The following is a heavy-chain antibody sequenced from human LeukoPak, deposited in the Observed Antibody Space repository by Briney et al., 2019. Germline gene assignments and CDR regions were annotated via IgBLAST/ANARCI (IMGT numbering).Heavy chain of an antibody. CDR1: GFTFSSYW. Sequence: GGSLRLSCAASGFTFSSYWMHWVRQAPGKGLVWVSRINSDGSSTSYADSVKGRFTISRDNAKNTLYLQMNSLRAEDTAVYYCAKASSNYFYYFEYWGQGTLVTVSS. J-gene: IGHJ4*02. V-gene: IGHV3-74*01. CDR2: INSDGSST. CDR3: AKASSNYFYYFEY. D-gene: IGHD2/OR15-2a*01.